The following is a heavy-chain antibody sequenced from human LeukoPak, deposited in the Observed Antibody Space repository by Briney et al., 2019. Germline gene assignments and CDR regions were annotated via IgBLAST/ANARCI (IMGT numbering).Heavy chain of an antibody. CDR2: INWNGGST. V-gene: IGHV3-20*01. CDR1: GFTFDDYG. D-gene: IGHD6-13*01. J-gene: IGHJ6*02. Sequence: PGGSLRLSCAASGFTFDDYGMSWVRQAPGKGLEWVSGINWNGGSTVYADSVKGRFTISRDNAKNSLYLQMNSLRAEDTALYHCARGKIAAAGPGKDYYYYGMDVWGQGTTVTVSS. CDR3: ARGKIAAAGPGKDYYYYGMDV.